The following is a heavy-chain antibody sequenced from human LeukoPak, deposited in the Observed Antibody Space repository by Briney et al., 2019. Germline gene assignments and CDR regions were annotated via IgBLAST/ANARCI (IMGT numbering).Heavy chain of an antibody. CDR1: GFTFSSYW. Sequence: GGSLRLSCAASGFTFSSYWMSWVRQAPGKGLEWVANIKQDGSGKYYVDSVKGRFTISRDNAKNSLYLQMNSLRAEDTAVYYCASRHSSSWTDAFDIWGQGTMVTVSS. V-gene: IGHV3-7*01. CDR3: ASRHSSSWTDAFDI. D-gene: IGHD6-13*01. J-gene: IGHJ3*02. CDR2: IKQDGSGK.